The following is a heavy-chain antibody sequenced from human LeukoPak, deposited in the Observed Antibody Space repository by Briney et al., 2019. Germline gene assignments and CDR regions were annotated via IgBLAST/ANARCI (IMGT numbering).Heavy chain of an antibody. CDR1: GGSISSYY. V-gene: IGHV4-59*08. J-gene: IGHJ4*02. D-gene: IGHD3-10*01. Sequence: PSETLSLTCTVSGGSISSYYWSWIRQPPGKGLEWIGYIYYSGSTNYNPSLKSRVTISVDTSKNQFSLKLSSVTAADTAVYYCARYGWGYYFDYWGQGTLVTVSS. CDR3: ARYGWGYYFDY. CDR2: IYYSGST.